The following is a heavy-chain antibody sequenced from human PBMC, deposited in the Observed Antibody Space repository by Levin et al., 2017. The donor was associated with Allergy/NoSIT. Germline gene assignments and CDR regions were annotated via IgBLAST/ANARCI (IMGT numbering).Heavy chain of an antibody. D-gene: IGHD3-10*01. CDR1: GYTFTSYG. V-gene: IGHV1-18*01. J-gene: IGHJ6*03. CDR2: ISAYNGNT. CDR3: ARDPYYGSGSYYIPSYYYYMDV. Sequence: GESLKISCKASGYTFTSYGISWVRQAPGQGLEWMGWISAYNGNTNYAQKLQGRVTMTTDTSTSTAYMELRSLRSDDTAVYYCARDPYYGSGSYYIPSYYYYMDVWGKGTTVTVSS.